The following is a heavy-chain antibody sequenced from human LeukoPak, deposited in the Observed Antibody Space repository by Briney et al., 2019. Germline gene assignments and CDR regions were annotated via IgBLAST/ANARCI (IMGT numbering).Heavy chain of an antibody. V-gene: IGHV3-21*01. D-gene: IGHD3-22*01. CDR2: ITSRTSYV. CDR1: GFTFSSFA. Sequence: PGGSLRLSCAASGFTFSSFAMSWVRQAPGKGLEWVSTITSRTSYVYYADSVKGRFTISRDNAKNSLYLQMNSLRDEDTAVYYCVKATPGDSSGYYYPFRSWGQGTLVTVSS. J-gene: IGHJ5*02. CDR3: VKATPGDSSGYYYPFRS.